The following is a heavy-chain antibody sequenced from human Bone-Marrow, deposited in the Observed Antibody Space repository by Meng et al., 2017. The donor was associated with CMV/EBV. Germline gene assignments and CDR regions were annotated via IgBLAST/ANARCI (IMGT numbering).Heavy chain of an antibody. CDR2: IRYDGNNK. CDR1: GFTFSNYG. J-gene: IGHJ4*02. CDR3: AKDLSQRPLPVMHRKKKEGQSYFDY. V-gene: IGHV3-30*02. Sequence: GESLKISCAASGFTFSNYGMHWVRQAPGKGLEWVALIRYDGNNKYYTDSVKGRFTISRDNSKNTLYLQVNSLRTEDTAVYYCAKDLSQRPLPVMHRKKKEGQSYFDYWGQGTLVTVSS. D-gene: IGHD3-16*01.